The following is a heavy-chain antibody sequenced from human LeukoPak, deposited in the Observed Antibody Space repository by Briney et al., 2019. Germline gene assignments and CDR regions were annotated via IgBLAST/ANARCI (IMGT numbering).Heavy chain of an antibody. Sequence: SETLSLTCTVSGYSISSGYYWGWIRQPPGKGLEWIGSIYHSGSTYYNPSLKSRVTISVDTSKNQFSLKLSSATAADTAVYYCARFGRLRLGELSSNDAFDIWGQGTMVTVSS. D-gene: IGHD3-16*02. CDR1: GYSISSGYY. CDR3: ARFGRLRLGELSSNDAFDI. CDR2: IYHSGST. V-gene: IGHV4-38-2*02. J-gene: IGHJ3*02.